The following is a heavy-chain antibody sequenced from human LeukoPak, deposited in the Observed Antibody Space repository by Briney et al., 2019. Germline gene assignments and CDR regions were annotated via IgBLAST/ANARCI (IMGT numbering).Heavy chain of an antibody. Sequence: GGSLRLSCAAPGFTFSSYGMSWVRQAPGKGLEWVSAISGSGGRTHYADSVKGRFTISRDNSKNTLYLQMNSLRAEDTAVYYCARRTAFDIWGQGTMVTVSS. CDR2: ISGSGGRT. V-gene: IGHV3-23*01. CDR1: GFTFSSYG. CDR3: ARRTAFDI. J-gene: IGHJ3*02.